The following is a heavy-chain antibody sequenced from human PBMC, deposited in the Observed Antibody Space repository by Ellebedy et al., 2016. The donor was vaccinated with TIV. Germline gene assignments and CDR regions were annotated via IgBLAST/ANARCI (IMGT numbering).Heavy chain of an antibody. V-gene: IGHV3-23*01. CDR2: ISGSGGST. CDR1: GFTFSNYA. CDR3: AKDAYSYGYAPFDY. Sequence: GESLKISXAASGFTFSNYAMTWVRQAPGKGLEWVSGISGSGGSTYYADYVKGRFTISRDNSKNTLYLQMQSLRAEDSAVYYCAKDAYSYGYAPFDYWGQGALVTVSS. D-gene: IGHD5-18*01. J-gene: IGHJ4*02.